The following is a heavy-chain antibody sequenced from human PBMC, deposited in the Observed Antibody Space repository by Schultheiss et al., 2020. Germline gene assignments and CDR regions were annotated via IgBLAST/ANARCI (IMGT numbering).Heavy chain of an antibody. D-gene: IGHD2-15*01. CDR2: INPSGGST. CDR1: GYTFTSYG. Sequence: ASVKVFCKASGYTFTSYGISWVRQAPGQGLEWMGIINPSGGSTSYAQKFQGRVTMTRDTSTSTVYMELSSLRSEDTAVYYCARSLRGAATQYYYYGMDVWGQGTTVTVSS. V-gene: IGHV1-46*01. J-gene: IGHJ6*02. CDR3: ARSLRGAATQYYYYGMDV.